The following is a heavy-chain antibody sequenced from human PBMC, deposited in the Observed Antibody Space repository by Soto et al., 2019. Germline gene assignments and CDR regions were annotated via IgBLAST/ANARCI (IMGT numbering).Heavy chain of an antibody. CDR1: GGSFSGYY. CDR2: INHSGST. V-gene: IGHV4-34*01. J-gene: IGHJ4*02. Sequence: ASETLSLTCAVYGGSFSGYYWSWIRQPPGKGLEWIGEINHSGSTNYNPSLKSRVTISVDTSKNQFSLKLSSVTAADTAVYYCARSFYDFWSGYYLPVDYWGQGTLVTVSS. D-gene: IGHD3-3*01. CDR3: ARSFYDFWSGYYLPVDY.